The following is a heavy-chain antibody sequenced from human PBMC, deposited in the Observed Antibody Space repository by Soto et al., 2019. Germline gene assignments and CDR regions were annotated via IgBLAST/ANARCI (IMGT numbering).Heavy chain of an antibody. CDR3: AKVPGVVVAASELDY. CDR2: ISGSGGST. Sequence: EVQLLESGGGLVQPGGSLRLSCAAYGFTFSSYAMSWVRQAPGKGLEWVSAISGSGGSTYYADSVKGRFTISRDNSKNTLYLQMNSLRAEDTAVYYCAKVPGVVVAASELDYWGQGTLVTVSS. CDR1: GFTFSSYA. D-gene: IGHD2-15*01. V-gene: IGHV3-23*01. J-gene: IGHJ4*02.